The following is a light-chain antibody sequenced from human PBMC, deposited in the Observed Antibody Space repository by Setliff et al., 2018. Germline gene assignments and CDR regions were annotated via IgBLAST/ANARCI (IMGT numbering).Light chain of an antibody. CDR1: SSDVGGINH. Sequence: QSALTQPPSASGSPGQSVTISCTRTSSDVGGINHVSWYQQHPGKAPGLMIFEVSKRPSGVPDRFSGSKSGNTASLTVSGLQAEDEADYYCSSYAGNYIYVFGTGTKVTVL. V-gene: IGLV2-8*01. CDR3: SSYAGNYIYV. CDR2: EVS. J-gene: IGLJ1*01.